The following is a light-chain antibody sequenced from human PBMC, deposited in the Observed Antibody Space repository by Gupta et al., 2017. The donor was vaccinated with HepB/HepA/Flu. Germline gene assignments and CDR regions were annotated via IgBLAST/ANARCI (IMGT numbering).Light chain of an antibody. J-gene: IGKJ4*01. V-gene: IGKV1-39*01. CDR3: QQRYSTLALT. CDR2: AAS. Sequence: DLQMTPSPSSLSASVGDRVTITCRASQSISSYLNWYQQKPGKAPKLLIYAASSLQSGVPSRFSGSRSGTDYTLTISSLQPEDFATDDCQQRYSTLALTFGGGTKVEIK. CDR1: QSISSY.